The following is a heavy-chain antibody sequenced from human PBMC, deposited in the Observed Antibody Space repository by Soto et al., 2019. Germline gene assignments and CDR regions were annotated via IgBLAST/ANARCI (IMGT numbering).Heavy chain of an antibody. CDR3: ARDSPASATSYSFDY. D-gene: IGHD3-10*01. CDR2: INPNGGCT. V-gene: IGHV1-46*01. CDR1: GYKFINHY. J-gene: IGHJ4*01. Sequence: ASVKVSCKASGYKFINHYIHWVRKAPGVGLEWMGMINPNGGCTDYAQKFQGRVTMTTETYANTVHMELSSLRSEDTAVYFCARDSPASATSYSFDYWG.